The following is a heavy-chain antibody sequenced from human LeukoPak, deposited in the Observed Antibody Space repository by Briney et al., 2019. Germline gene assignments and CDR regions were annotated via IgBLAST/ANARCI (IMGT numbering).Heavy chain of an antibody. CDR3: AKAKWIQLWLSPGAFDI. Sequence: GGSLRLSCAASGFTFSSHAMSWVRQAPGKGLEGVSAISGSGGSTYYADSVKGRFTISRDNSKNTLYLQMNSLRAEDTAVYYCAKAKWIQLWLSPGAFDIWGQGTMVTVSS. V-gene: IGHV3-23*01. D-gene: IGHD5-18*01. J-gene: IGHJ3*02. CDR2: ISGSGGST. CDR1: GFTFSSHA.